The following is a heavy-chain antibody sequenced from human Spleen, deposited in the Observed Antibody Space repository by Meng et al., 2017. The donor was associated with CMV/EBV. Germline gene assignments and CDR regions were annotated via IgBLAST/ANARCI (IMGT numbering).Heavy chain of an antibody. V-gene: IGHV3-13*01. CDR2: IGTAGDT. J-gene: IGHJ6*02. D-gene: IGHD2-2*01. CDR1: GFNFSRYD. Sequence: GESLKISCAASGFNFSRYDMHWVRQGTGKGLEWVSGIGTAGDTYYPDPVKGRFTISRENARNSLHLQMNSLRAGDTAVYFCARATYCNSTNCYPWGMDVWGQGTTVTVSS. CDR3: ARATYCNSTNCYPWGMDV.